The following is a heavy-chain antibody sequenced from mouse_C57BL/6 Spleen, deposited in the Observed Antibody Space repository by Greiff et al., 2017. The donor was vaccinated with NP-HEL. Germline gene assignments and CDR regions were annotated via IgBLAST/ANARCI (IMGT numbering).Heavy chain of an antibody. J-gene: IGHJ2*01. CDR1: GYSITSGYY. V-gene: IGHV3-6*01. Sequence: EVQLQESGPGLVKPSQSLSLTCSVTGYSITSGYYWNWIRQFPGNKLEWMGYISYDGSNNYNPSLKNRISITRDTSKNQFFLKLNSVTTEDTARYYCARGGLLGEYFDYWGQGTTLTVSS. D-gene: IGHD1-1*01. CDR2: ISYDGSN. CDR3: ARGGLLGEYFDY.